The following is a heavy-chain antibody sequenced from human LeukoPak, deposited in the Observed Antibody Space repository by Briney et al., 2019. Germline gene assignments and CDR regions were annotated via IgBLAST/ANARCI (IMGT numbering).Heavy chain of an antibody. CDR1: GFTFSDCW. D-gene: IGHD1-14*01. J-gene: IGHJ4*02. CDR3: ARDSGIRGSYYFDS. Sequence: GGSLRLSCAASGFTFSDCWMSWVRHAPGKGLEWVANIKQDGSEKYYVDSVKGRFTISRDSAKNSLYLQMNSLRAEDTAVYYCARDSGIRGSYYFDSWGQGTLVTVSS. CDR2: IKQDGSEK. V-gene: IGHV3-7*01.